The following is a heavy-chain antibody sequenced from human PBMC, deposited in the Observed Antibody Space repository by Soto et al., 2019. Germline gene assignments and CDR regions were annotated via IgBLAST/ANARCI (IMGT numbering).Heavy chain of an antibody. Sequence: SETLSLTCTVSGGSISSYYWSWIRQPPGKGLEWIGYIYYSGSTNYNPSLKSRVIISVDTSKNQFSLKLCSVTAADTAVYYCARLRVGFDYWGKGTLVTVSS. V-gene: IGHV4-59*08. CDR2: IYYSGST. D-gene: IGHD3-16*01. J-gene: IGHJ4*02. CDR1: GGSISSYY. CDR3: ARLRVGFDY.